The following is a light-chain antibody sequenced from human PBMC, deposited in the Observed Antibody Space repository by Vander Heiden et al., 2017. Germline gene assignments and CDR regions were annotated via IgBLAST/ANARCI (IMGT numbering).Light chain of an antibody. Sequence: QSVLTQPRSLSGAPGQRVTISCTGSISNIGAGYDVHWYQQLPGRAPKLLIYGNNNRPSGVPDRFSGSKSGPSASLAITGLQAEDEGNYYCQSSDSSLSGSFVFGTGTKVTVL. CDR3: QSSDSSLSGSFV. J-gene: IGLJ1*01. CDR2: GNN. CDR1: ISNIGAGYD. V-gene: IGLV1-40*01.